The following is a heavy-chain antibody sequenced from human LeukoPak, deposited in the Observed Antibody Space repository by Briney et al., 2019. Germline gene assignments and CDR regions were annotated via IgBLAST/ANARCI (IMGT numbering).Heavy chain of an antibody. CDR2: ISSSGSTI. CDR1: GFTFSDYY. Sequence: GGSLRLSCAASGFTFSDYYMSWIRQAPGKGLGWVSYISSSGSTIYYADSVKGRFTISRDNAKNSLYLQMNSLRADDTAVYYCARRDIVVVVSASDYWGQGTLVTVSS. D-gene: IGHD2-15*01. V-gene: IGHV3-11*01. J-gene: IGHJ4*02. CDR3: ARRDIVVVVSASDY.